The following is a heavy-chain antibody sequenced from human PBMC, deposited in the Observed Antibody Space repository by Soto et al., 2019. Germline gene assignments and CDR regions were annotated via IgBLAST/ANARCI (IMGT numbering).Heavy chain of an antibody. J-gene: IGHJ3*02. V-gene: IGHV3-33*01. D-gene: IGHD1-26*01. Sequence: QVQPVESGGGVVQPGRSLRLSCAASGFTFSSYGMHWVRQAPGKGLEWVAVIWYDGSNKYYADSVKGRFTISRDNSKNTLYLQMNSLRAEDTAVYYCARVWELLGVDAFDIWGQGTMVTVSS. CDR3: ARVWELLGVDAFDI. CDR2: IWYDGSNK. CDR1: GFTFSSYG.